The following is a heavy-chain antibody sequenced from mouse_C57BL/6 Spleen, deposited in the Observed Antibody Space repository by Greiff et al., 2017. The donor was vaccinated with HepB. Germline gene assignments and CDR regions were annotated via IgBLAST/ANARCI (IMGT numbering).Heavy chain of an antibody. V-gene: IGHV1-15*01. CDR2: IDPETGGT. CDR1: GYTFTDYE. D-gene: IGHD3-2*01. Sequence: QVQLQQSGAELVRPGASVTLSCKASGYTFTDYEMHWVKQTPVHGLEWIGAIDPETGGTAYNQKFKGKAILTADKSSSTAYMELRSLTSEDSAVYYCTRRGRQPYYFDYWGQGTTLTVSS. J-gene: IGHJ2*01. CDR3: TRRGRQPYYFDY.